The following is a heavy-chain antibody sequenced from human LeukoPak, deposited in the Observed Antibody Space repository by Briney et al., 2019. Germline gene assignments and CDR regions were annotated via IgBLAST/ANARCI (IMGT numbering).Heavy chain of an antibody. J-gene: IGHJ3*02. CDR3: ARVVRGVIINGNDAFDI. CDR1: GYSFTSYW. Sequence: EESLKISCKGSGYSFTSYWIGWVRQMPGKGLEWMGIIYPGDSDTRYSPSFQGQVTISADKSISTAYLQWSSLKASDTAMYYCARVVRGVIINGNDAFDIWGQGTMVTVSS. V-gene: IGHV5-51*01. CDR2: IYPGDSDT. D-gene: IGHD3-10*01.